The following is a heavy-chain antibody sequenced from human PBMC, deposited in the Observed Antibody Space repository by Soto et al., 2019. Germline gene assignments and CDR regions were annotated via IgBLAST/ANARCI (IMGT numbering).Heavy chain of an antibody. V-gene: IGHV4-30-4*01. CDR1: GDSISSDNYF. CDR2: ISNRGTP. J-gene: IGHJ3*02. CDR3: AREVNVVALSDAFDI. Sequence: QVQLQESGPGLVKPSQTLSLICTVSGDSISSDNYFWSWIRQPPGQGLAWIGYISNRGTPYYNPSLKSRVTISLDTSKSRFSLDMYSVTAADTAVYYCAREVNVVALSDAFDIWGQGTMVTVSS. D-gene: IGHD2-8*01.